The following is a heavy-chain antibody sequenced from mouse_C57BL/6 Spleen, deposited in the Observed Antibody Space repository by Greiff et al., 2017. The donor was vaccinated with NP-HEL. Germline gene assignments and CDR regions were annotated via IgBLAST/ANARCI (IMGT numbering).Heavy chain of an antibody. J-gene: IGHJ4*01. D-gene: IGHD4-1*01. CDR3: ARITGLYAMDY. CDR1: GFTFSDYY. Sequence: EVQGVESGGGLVQPGGSLKLSCAASGFTFSDYYMYWVRQTPEKRLEWVAYISNGGGSTYYPDTVKGRFTISRDNAKNTLYLQMSRLKSEDTAMYYCARITGLYAMDYWGQGTSVTVSS. CDR2: ISNGGGST. V-gene: IGHV5-12*01.